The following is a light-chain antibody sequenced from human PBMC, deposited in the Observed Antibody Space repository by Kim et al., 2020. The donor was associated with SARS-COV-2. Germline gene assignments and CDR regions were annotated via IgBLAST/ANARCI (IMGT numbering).Light chain of an antibody. Sequence: ASVGDRVTITCQASQGVSKYLNWYQHKPGKGPKLLIYDASNLETGVPSRFSGSGSGTEFIFTISSLQPEDVATYYCQQYDNLPLTFGGGTKVDIK. V-gene: IGKV1-33*01. CDR3: QQYDNLPLT. J-gene: IGKJ4*01. CDR1: QGVSKY. CDR2: DAS.